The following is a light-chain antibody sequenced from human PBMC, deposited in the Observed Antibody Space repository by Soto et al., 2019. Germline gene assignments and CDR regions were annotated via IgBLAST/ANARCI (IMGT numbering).Light chain of an antibody. CDR2: DAS. V-gene: IGKV3-15*01. J-gene: IGKJ4*01. CDR1: QNVYNN. Sequence: EIVMTQSPATLSVSPGEGATLSCKASQNVYNNFAWYQQRPGQPPRLLIYDASTRATGISARFSGSGYGTDFTLTISSLQSEDFAVYFCQQCRNSPLTFGGGTKVEIK. CDR3: QQCRNSPLT.